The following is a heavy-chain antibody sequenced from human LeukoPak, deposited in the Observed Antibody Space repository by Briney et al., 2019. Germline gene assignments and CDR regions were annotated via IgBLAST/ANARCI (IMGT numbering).Heavy chain of an antibody. D-gene: IGHD5-18*01. Sequence: GASVKVSCKASGYTIASCGISWVRQAPGQGLELMGWVSAYNGNTNYAQKLQGRGTTTTATSTSTAYMELRSLRADDTAVYYCARDRVFVNKAIVSPVQYFDYWGQGTLVTVSS. CDR3: ARDRVFVNKAIVSPVQYFDY. V-gene: IGHV1-18*01. CDR2: VSAYNGNT. CDR1: GYTIASCG. J-gene: IGHJ4*02.